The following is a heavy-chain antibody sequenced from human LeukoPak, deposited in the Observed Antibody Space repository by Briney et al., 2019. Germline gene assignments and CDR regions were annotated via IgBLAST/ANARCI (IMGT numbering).Heavy chain of an antibody. J-gene: IGHJ3*02. CDR3: ARDGRRGTDDAFDI. CDR2: IYYSGST. V-gene: IGHV4-39*07. CDR1: GGSISSSNNY. D-gene: IGHD3-16*01. Sequence: SETLSLTCTVSGGSISSSNNYWGWIRQPPGKGLEWIGSIYYSGSTYYNPSLKSRVTISVDTSKNQFSLKLSSVTAADTAVYYCARDGRRGTDDAFDIWGQGTMVTVSS.